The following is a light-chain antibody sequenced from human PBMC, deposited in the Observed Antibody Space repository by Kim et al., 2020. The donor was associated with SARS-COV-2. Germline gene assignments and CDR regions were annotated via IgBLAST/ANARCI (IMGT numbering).Light chain of an antibody. CDR3: QQTYDPPYT. CDR1: HSISRN. V-gene: IGKV1-39*01. J-gene: IGKJ2*01. CDR2: AVS. Sequence: SASVGDRVNITCRASHSISRNLNWYQQKPGKAPNLLIYAVSKLQSGVPSRFTGSGSGTDFTLTISSLHPEDFASYYCQQTYDPPYTFGQGTKLEI.